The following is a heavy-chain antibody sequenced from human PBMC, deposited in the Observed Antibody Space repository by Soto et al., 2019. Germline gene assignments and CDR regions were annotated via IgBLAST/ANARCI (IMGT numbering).Heavy chain of an antibody. D-gene: IGHD3-22*01. Sequence: QIQLVQSAAEVKKPGASVKVSCKTSGYTFVSYGISWVRQAPGQGLEWMGWISPYNGNTNFAQRFRGRVTLTTDTSTDIVYMDLGSMKSDDTAVYYCARDQTFFDSSGYYDRSGHGTLMHVSS. V-gene: IGHV1-18*04. CDR2: ISPYNGNT. CDR3: ARDQTFFDSSGYYDR. CDR1: GYTFVSYG. J-gene: IGHJ5*02.